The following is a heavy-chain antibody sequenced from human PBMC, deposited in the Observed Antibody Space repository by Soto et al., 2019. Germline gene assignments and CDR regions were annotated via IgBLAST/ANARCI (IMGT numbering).Heavy chain of an antibody. CDR2: ISSSSSYI. Sequence: EVQLVESGGGLVKPGGSLRLSCAASGFTFSSYSMNWVRQAPGKGLEWVSSISSSSSYIYYADSVKGRFTISRDNAKNSLYLKMNGLGAGDTAVYYCGGVVEGGGGGPWDFDYWGQGTLVTVSS. CDR3: GGVVEGGGGGPWDFDY. J-gene: IGHJ4*02. V-gene: IGHV3-21*06. D-gene: IGHD2-15*01. CDR1: GFTFSSYS.